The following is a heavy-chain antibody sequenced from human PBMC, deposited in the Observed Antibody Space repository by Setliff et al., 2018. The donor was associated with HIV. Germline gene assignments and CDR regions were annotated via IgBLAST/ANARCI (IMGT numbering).Heavy chain of an antibody. V-gene: IGHV4-34*01. J-gene: IGHJ6*02. CDR2: IDHSEST. CDR3: ARRSIVGSTRGYYYYALDV. Sequence: SETLSLTCAVYGGAFNDFYWGWIRQPPGKGLEWIGEIDHSESTNNNPSLKSRLTISVDTSKKQFSLKLTSVTAADTAVYYCARRSIVGSTRGYYYYALDVWGQGTTVTVSS. D-gene: IGHD2-21*01. CDR1: GGAFNDFY.